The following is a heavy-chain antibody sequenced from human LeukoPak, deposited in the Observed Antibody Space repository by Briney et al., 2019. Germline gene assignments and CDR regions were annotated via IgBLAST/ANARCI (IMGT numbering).Heavy chain of an antibody. J-gene: IGHJ3*02. D-gene: IGHD6-13*01. CDR1: GFTFYDYA. Sequence: HPGGSLRLSCAASGFTFYDYAMHGVRQAPGKGREWVSGISWNSGSIVYADCVKGRFTISRENAKNSLYLQMNSLRAEDTALYYCAKDRERGRSCAFDIWGQGTMVTVSS. CDR2: ISWNSGSI. CDR3: AKDRERGRSCAFDI. V-gene: IGHV3-9*01.